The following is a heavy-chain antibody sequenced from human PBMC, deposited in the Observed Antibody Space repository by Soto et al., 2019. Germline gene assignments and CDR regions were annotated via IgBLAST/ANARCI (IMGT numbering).Heavy chain of an antibody. V-gene: IGHV1-18*04. CDR2: IKVDSGYT. Sequence: QLQLVQSAAEVKKPGASVRVSCKAYGYPFIKYGISWIRQAPEQGLEWMGWIKVDSGYTNYAQKFQGRVTMPADTSSDTAFMELRSLRLDDTAVYFCATSYDTGVDPWGQGPLVSVSS. CDR1: GYPFIKYG. J-gene: IGHJ5*02. D-gene: IGHD3-9*01. CDR3: ATSYDTGVDP.